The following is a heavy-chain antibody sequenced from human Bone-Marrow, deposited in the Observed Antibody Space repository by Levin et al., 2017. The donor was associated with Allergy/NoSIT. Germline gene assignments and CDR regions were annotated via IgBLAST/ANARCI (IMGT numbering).Heavy chain of an antibody. CDR2: ISSDSSDL. CDR1: GFTFSDYS. CDR3: VRGIIGDVRVAHKEAFDV. D-gene: IGHD2/OR15-2a*01. V-gene: IGHV3-21*01. Sequence: KSGGSLRLSCIVSGFTFSDYSIYWVRQAPGKGLEWLSSISSDSSDLYYADSVKGRFTISRDNAKNSLNLQVSSLGAEDTAVYHCVRGIIGDVRVAHKEAFDVWGQGTMVTVSS. J-gene: IGHJ3*01.